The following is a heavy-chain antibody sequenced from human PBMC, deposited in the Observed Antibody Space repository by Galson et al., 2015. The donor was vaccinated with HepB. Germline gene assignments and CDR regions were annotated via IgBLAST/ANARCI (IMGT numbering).Heavy chain of an antibody. Sequence: SLRLSCAASGFTFSNYGMHWVRQAPGKGLEWVAVISYDGSNKYYADSVKGRFTISRDNSKNTLYLQMNSLRADDTAVYYCAKDEWAAAPPREAWLDYWGQGTLVTVSS. J-gene: IGHJ4*02. CDR2: ISYDGSNK. D-gene: IGHD6-13*01. V-gene: IGHV3-30*18. CDR3: AKDEWAAAPPREAWLDY. CDR1: GFTFSNYG.